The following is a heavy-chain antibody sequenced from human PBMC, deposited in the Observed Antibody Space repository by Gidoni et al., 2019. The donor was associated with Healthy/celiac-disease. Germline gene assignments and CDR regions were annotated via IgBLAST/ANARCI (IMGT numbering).Heavy chain of an antibody. D-gene: IGHD5-18*01. V-gene: IGHV3-53*01. CDR1: GFTVSSNY. Sequence: EVQLVESGGGLIQPGGSLRLSCAASGFTVSSNYMSWVRQAPGKGLEWVSVIYSGGSTYYADSVKGRFTISRDNSKNTLYLQMNSLRAEDTAVYYCARVTGGRGYSYGSLNYWGQGTLVTVSS. CDR3: ARVTGGRGYSYGSLNY. J-gene: IGHJ4*02. CDR2: IYSGGST.